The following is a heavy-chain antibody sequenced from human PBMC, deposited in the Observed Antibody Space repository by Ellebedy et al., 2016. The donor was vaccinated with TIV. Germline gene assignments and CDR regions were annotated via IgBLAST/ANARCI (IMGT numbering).Heavy chain of an antibody. Sequence: SCAVSGGSISSSNGWSWGRQPPGKGLEWIGEIYHSGSTYYNPSLKSRVTISVDTSKNQFSLKLSSVTAADTAVYYCARAEPTTLDYWGQGTLVTVSS. CDR3: ARAEPTTLDY. CDR1: GGSISSSNG. D-gene: IGHD1-14*01. V-gene: IGHV4-4*02. J-gene: IGHJ4*02. CDR2: IYHSGST.